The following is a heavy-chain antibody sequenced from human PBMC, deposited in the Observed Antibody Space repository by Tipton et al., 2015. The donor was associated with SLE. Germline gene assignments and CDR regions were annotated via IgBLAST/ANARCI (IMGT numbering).Heavy chain of an antibody. D-gene: IGHD6-13*01. CDR1: GFSLSTSGMC. V-gene: IGHV2-70*20. J-gene: IGHJ3*02. Sequence: LVKPTETLTLTCTFSGFSLSTSGMCVSWVRQPPGKALEWLAVIDWDDAKYYSTSLKTRLTISKDTSKNQVVLTMTNMDPVDTATYFCARSSSWCGAFDIWGQGTMVTVSS. CDR2: IDWDDAK. CDR3: ARSSSWCGAFDI.